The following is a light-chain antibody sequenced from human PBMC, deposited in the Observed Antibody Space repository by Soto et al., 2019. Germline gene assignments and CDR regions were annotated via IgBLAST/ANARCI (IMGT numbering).Light chain of an antibody. Sequence: IVLTQSPSTLSLSTVERAILSCRASQSVSSYLAWYQQKPGQAPRLLIYDASNRATGIPARFSGSGSGTDFTLTISSLEPEDFAVYYCQQRSNWPGTFGQGTKVDIK. CDR1: QSVSSY. CDR2: DAS. V-gene: IGKV3-11*01. J-gene: IGKJ1*01. CDR3: QQRSNWPGT.